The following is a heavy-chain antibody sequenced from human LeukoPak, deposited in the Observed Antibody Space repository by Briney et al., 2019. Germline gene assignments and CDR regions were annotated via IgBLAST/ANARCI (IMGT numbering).Heavy chain of an antibody. Sequence: GASVKVSCKASGYTFTSYFMHWVRQAPGQGLEWMGIINPSGGSTSYAQKFQGRVTMTRDMSTSTVYMELSSLRSEDTAVYYCARGGDHIAVNPVYYYYYMDVWGKGTTVTVSS. D-gene: IGHD4-17*01. CDR3: ARGGDHIAVNPVYYYYYMDV. CDR1: GYTFTSYF. J-gene: IGHJ6*03. V-gene: IGHV1-46*01. CDR2: INPSGGST.